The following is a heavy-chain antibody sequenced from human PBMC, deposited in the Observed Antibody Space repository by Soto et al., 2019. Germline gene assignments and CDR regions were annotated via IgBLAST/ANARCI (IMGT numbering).Heavy chain of an antibody. CDR2: IKSKTDGGTT. D-gene: IGHD3-22*01. CDR3: TTEAIDYYDSSGYSRY. CDR1: VFTFSNAW. J-gene: IGHJ4*02. Sequence: GSVRRSCAASVFTFSNAWMSWVREAPGKGLEWVGRIKSKTDGGTTDYAAPVKGRFTISRDDSKNTLYLQMNSLKTEDTAVYYCTTEAIDYYDSSGYSRYWGQGTLVTVSS. V-gene: IGHV3-15*01.